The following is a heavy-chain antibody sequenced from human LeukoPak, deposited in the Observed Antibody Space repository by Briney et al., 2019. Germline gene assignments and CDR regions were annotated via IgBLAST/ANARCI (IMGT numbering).Heavy chain of an antibody. CDR3: ARIRYGMDV. CDR2: ISSSSSTI. CDR1: GFTFSSYS. J-gene: IGHJ6*02. V-gene: IGHV3-48*04. Sequence: GGSLRLSCAASGFTFSSYSMNWVRQAPGKGLEWVSYISSSSSTIYYADPVKGRFTISRDNAKNSLYLQMNSLRAEDTAVYYCARIRYGMDVWGQGTTVTVSS.